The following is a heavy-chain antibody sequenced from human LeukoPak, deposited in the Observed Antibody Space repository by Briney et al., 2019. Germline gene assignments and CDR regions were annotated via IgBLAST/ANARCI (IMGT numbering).Heavy chain of an antibody. CDR2: INTDGSST. CDR3: ARGADFDWLLESNDAFDI. CDR1: GFIFSNYG. V-gene: IGHV3-74*01. Sequence: GGSLRLSCAAPGFIFSNYGMHWVRQAPGKGLVWVSRINTDGSSTNYADSVKGRFTISRDNAKNTLYLQMSSLRAEDTAVFYCARGADFDWLLESNDAFDIWGQGTMVSVSS. J-gene: IGHJ3*02. D-gene: IGHD3-9*01.